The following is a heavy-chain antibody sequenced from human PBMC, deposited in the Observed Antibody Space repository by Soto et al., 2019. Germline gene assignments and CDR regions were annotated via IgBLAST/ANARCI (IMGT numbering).Heavy chain of an antibody. Sequence: SETLSLTCSVSGGSISSYYWSWIRQPPGKGLEWIGYIYYSGSTNYNPSLKSRVTISVDTSKNQFSLKLSSVTAADTAVYYCARRYGGNFDYWGQGTLVTSPQ. CDR1: GGSISSYY. CDR2: IYYSGST. D-gene: IGHD3-16*01. CDR3: ARRYGGNFDY. J-gene: IGHJ4*02. V-gene: IGHV4-59*01.